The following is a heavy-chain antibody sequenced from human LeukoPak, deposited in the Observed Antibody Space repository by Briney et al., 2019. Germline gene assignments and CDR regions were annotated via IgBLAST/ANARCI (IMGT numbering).Heavy chain of an antibody. J-gene: IGHJ4*02. CDR2: IYSGGST. D-gene: IGHD3-10*01. CDR3: ASPVFGGLATRGAFDY. CDR1: GFTVSSNY. Sequence: GGSLRLSFAASGFTVSSNYMSWVRQAPGKGLEWVSVIYSGGSTYYADSVKGRFTISRDNSKNTLYLQMNSLRADDTAVYYCASPVFGGLATRGAFDYWGQGTLVTVSS. V-gene: IGHV3-53*01.